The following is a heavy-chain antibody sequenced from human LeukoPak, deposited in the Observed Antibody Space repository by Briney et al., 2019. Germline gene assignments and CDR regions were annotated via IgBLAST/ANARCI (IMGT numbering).Heavy chain of an antibody. Sequence: SGTLSLTCVVSGGSISSSNWWSWVRQPPGKGLEWIGEIYHGGNTNYNPSLKSRVTTSVDKSKNEFSLKVTSVTAADTAVYFCARGALGRWYIDYWGQGTLVTVS. CDR2: IYHGGNT. CDR3: ARGALGRWYIDY. V-gene: IGHV4-4*02. J-gene: IGHJ4*02. D-gene: IGHD6-13*01. CDR1: GGSISSSNW.